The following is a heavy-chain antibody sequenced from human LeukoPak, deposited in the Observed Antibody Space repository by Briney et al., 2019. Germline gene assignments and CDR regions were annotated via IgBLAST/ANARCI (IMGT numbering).Heavy chain of an antibody. CDR3: ARLPIRSYYYYGMDV. J-gene: IGHJ6*02. CDR1: GGSISSYY. Sequence: SETLSLTCTVSGGSISSYYWSWIRQPPGKGLEWIGYIYYSGSTNYNPSLKSRATISVDTSKNQFSLKLSSVTAADTAVYYCARLPIRSYYYYGMDVWGQGTTVTVSS. CDR2: IYYSGST. V-gene: IGHV4-59*08.